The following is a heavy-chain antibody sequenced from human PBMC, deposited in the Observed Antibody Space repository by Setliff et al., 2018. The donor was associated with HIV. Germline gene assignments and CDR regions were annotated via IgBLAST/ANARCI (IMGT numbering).Heavy chain of an antibody. Sequence: SETLSLTCTVSGGSISSLYWSWIRQPPGKGLKWIGEIIPSGSTHYNPSLKSRVTISVDTSKNQFSLKLSSVTAADTAVYYCARGTLYYDYVWGTPFPFDYWGQGTLVTVS. CDR1: GGSISSLY. D-gene: IGHD3-16*01. V-gene: IGHV4-34*12. CDR2: IIPSGST. CDR3: ARGTLYYDYVWGTPFPFDY. J-gene: IGHJ4*02.